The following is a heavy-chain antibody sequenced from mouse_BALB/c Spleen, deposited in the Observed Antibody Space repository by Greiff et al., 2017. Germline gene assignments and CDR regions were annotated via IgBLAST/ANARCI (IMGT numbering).Heavy chain of an antibody. V-gene: IGHV3-6*02. Sequence: VQLKESGAGLVKPSQSLSLTCSVTGYSITSGYYWYWIRQFPGNILEWMGYISYDGSNNYHPTLKNRISISRDTSKNHFFLKLNSVTTEDTATYYCARVQLLRLRWGYWGQGTTPTVSS. J-gene: IGHJ2*01. D-gene: IGHD1-2*01. CDR2: ISYDGSN. CDR1: GYSITSGYY. CDR3: ARVQLLRLRWGY.